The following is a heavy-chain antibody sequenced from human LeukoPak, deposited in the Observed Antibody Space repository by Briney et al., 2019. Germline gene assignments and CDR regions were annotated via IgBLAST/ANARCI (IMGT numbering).Heavy chain of an antibody. Sequence: AASVKVSCKASGYTFTGYYMHWVRQAPGQGLEWMGWINPNSGGTNYAQKFQGRVTMTRDTSISTAYMELSRLRSDDTAVYYCARVTSSSWYSIDYWGQGTLVTVSS. J-gene: IGHJ4*02. D-gene: IGHD6-13*01. CDR3: ARVTSSSWYSIDY. V-gene: IGHV1-2*02. CDR2: INPNSGGT. CDR1: GYTFTGYY.